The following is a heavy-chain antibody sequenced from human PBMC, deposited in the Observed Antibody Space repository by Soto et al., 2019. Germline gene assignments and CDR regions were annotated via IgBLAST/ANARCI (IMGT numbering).Heavy chain of an antibody. J-gene: IGHJ6*02. V-gene: IGHV3-30-3*01. CDR3: ARALGYNYGDRDHYYGMDV. CDR1: GFTFTAYG. D-gene: IGHD5-18*01. Sequence: GGSLRLSCAASGFTFTAYGMDWVRQAPGKGLEWVAVISYDGSNKYYADSVKGRFTLSRDNSNYMLYLQMNSLRPDDTGVYYCARALGYNYGDRDHYYGMDVWGQGTTVTVS. CDR2: ISYDGSNK.